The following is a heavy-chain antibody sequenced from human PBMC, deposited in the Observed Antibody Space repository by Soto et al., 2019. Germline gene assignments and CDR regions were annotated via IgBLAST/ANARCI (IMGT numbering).Heavy chain of an antibody. CDR1: GFTFSDYY. J-gene: IGHJ4*02. Sequence: GGSLRLSCVASGFTFSDYYMNWVRQAPGKGLEWVSGLSGSGTSTYYADSVKGRFTISRDNSRDTLFLQMNSLTADDTAVYYCAKATTNGGWFNPFDSWGQGALVTVSS. V-gene: IGHV3-23*01. CDR2: LSGSGTST. D-gene: IGHD6-19*01. CDR3: AKATTNGGWFNPFDS.